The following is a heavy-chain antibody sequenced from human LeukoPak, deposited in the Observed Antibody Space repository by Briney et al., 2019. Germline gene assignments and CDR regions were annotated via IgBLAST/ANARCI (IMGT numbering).Heavy chain of an antibody. V-gene: IGHV3-30*04. D-gene: IGHD1-26*01. Sequence: PGGSLRLSCAASGFTFSSYEMNWVRQAPGKGLEWVAVISYDGSNKYYADSVKGRFTISRDNSKNTLYLQMNSLRAEDTAVYYCARDGGSGSQIFDYWGQGTLVTVSS. CDR3: ARDGGSGSQIFDY. CDR1: GFTFSSYE. CDR2: ISYDGSNK. J-gene: IGHJ4*02.